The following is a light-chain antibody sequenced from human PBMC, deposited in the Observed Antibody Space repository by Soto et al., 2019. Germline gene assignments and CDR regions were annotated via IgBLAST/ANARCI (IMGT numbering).Light chain of an antibody. CDR2: EVS. J-gene: IGLJ2*01. CDR1: SRDVGGYNY. Sequence: QSALTQPASVSGSPGQSITISCTGTSRDVGGYNYVSWYQQYPGKAPKLMIYEVSNRPSGVSNRFSGSKSGNTASLTISGLQAEDEADYFCSSYTSSSTVFGGGTKVTVL. CDR3: SSYTSSSTV. V-gene: IGLV2-14*01.